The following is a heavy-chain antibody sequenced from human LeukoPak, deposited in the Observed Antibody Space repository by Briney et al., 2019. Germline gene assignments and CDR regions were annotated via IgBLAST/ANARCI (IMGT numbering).Heavy chain of an antibody. CDR3: AMEVVPANYFDY. D-gene: IGHD2-2*01. CDR2: INPSGGST. J-gene: IGHJ4*02. V-gene: IGHV1-46*01. CDR1: GYTFTSYY. Sequence: ASVKVPCKASGYTFTSYYMHWVRQAPGQGLEWMGIINPSGGSTSYAQKFQGRVTMTRDTSTSTVYMELSSLRSEDTAVYYCAMEVVPANYFDYWGQGTLVTVSS.